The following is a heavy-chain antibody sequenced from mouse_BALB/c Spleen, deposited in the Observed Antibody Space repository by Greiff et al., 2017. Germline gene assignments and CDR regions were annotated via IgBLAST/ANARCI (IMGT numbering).Heavy chain of an antibody. J-gene: IGHJ1*01. CDR1: GYTFTSYW. V-gene: IGHV1S22*01. Sequence: LQQPGSELVRPGASVKLSCKASGYTFTSYWMHWVKQRPGQGLEWIGNIYPGSGSTNYDEKFKSKATLTVDTSSSTAYMQLSSLTSEDSAVYYCTRSGLPWYFDVWGAGTTVTVSS. D-gene: IGHD5-5*01. CDR3: TRSGLPWYFDV. CDR2: IYPGSGST.